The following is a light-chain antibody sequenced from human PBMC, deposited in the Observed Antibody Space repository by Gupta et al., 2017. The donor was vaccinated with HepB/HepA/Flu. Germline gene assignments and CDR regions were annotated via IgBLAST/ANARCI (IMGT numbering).Light chain of an antibody. J-gene: IGLJ3*02. Sequence: YVLAPPPSVSVAPGKTARIPCGGNDIRSKSVNWYQQRPGQAPILVVFDDRDRPPGIPEGFFGASSGNTATLTISRVEAGDEADYYCQVWDTSSDHWVFGGGTKLTVL. V-gene: IGLV3-21*03. CDR1: DIRSKS. CDR2: DDR. CDR3: QVWDTSSDHWV.